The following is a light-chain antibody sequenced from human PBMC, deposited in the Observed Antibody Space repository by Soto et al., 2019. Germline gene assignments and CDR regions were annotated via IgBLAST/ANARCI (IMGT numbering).Light chain of an antibody. CDR1: SSDVGGYNY. J-gene: IGLJ2*01. CDR3: SSYAGSNNPVI. CDR2: EVS. Sequence: QSVLTQPPSASGSPGQSVTISCTGTSSDVGGYNYVSRYQQHPGKAPKFLIFEVSRRPSGVPDRFSGSKSGNTASLTVSGLQVDDEADYYCSSYAGSNNPVIFGGGTKLTVL. V-gene: IGLV2-8*01.